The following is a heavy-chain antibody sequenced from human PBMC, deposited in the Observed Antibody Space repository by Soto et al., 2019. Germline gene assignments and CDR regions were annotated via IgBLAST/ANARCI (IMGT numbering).Heavy chain of an antibody. J-gene: IGHJ6*03. CDR2: ISYDGSNK. V-gene: IGHV3-30*03. D-gene: IGHD4-4*01. CDR3: ARRSKEYYYYYYMDV. CDR1: GFTFSSYG. Sequence: GGSLRLSCAASGFTFSSYGMHWVRQAPGKGLEWVAVISYDGSNKYYADSVKGRFTISRDNSKNTLYLQMNSLRAEDTAVYYCARRSKEYYYYYYMDVWGKGTKVTVSS.